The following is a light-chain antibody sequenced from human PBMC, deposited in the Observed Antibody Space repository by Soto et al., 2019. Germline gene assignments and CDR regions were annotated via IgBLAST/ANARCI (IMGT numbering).Light chain of an antibody. CDR1: SSDVGGYNS. V-gene: IGLV2-14*01. Sequence: QSALTQPASVSGSPGQSITISCTGTSSDVGGYNSVSWYQQHPDKAPKLMIYDVTNRPLGVSNRFSGSKSGNTASLTISGLQAEDEADYYCYSYTSSSTYVFGTGTKLTVL. J-gene: IGLJ1*01. CDR2: DVT. CDR3: YSYTSSSTYV.